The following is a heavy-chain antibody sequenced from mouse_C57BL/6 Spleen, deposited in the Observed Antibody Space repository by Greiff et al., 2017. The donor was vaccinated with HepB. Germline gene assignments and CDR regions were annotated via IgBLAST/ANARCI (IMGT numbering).Heavy chain of an antibody. J-gene: IGHJ4*01. CDR2: IDPSDSYT. V-gene: IGHV1-59*01. D-gene: IGHD6-1*01. Sequence: VQLQQSGAELVRPGTSVKLSCKASGYTFTSYWMHWVKQRPGQGLEWIGVIDPSDSYTNYNQKFKGKATLTGDTSSSTAYMQLSSLTSEDSAVYYCARRGRDAMDYWGQGTSVTVSS. CDR3: ARRGRDAMDY. CDR1: GYTFTSYW.